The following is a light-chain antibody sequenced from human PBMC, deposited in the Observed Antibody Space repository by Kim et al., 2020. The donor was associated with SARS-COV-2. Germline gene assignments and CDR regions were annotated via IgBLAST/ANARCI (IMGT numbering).Light chain of an antibody. CDR1: SSDVGGYNY. CDR3: TSYAGSKNVV. Sequence: QSALTQPPSASGSPGQSVTISCTGTSSDVGGYNYVSWYQQHPGIAPKLIIYEVNKRPSGVPGRFSGSKSGNTASLTVSGLQAEDEAVYYCTSYAGSKNVVFGGGTQLTVL. J-gene: IGLJ3*02. CDR2: EVN. V-gene: IGLV2-8*01.